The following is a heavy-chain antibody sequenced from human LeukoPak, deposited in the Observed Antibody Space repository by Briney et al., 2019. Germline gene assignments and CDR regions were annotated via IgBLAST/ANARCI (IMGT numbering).Heavy chain of an antibody. J-gene: IGHJ3*02. CDR3: EREIDDYGGNSGDFDI. V-gene: IGHV3-48*04. CDR1: GFTFCSYA. D-gene: IGHD4-23*01. CDR2: INSRGSTI. Sequence: VGSLSLTCAASGFTFCSYAMSSVRQAPGQGLEWLSYINSRGSTIYYAESVKGRFTISRDNDKNSLYMKMNSLRAEDTAVYYCEREIDDYGGNSGDFDIWGQGTMVTVSS.